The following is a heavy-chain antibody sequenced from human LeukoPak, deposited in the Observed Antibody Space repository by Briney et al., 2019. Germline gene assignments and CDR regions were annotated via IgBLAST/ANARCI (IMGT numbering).Heavy chain of an antibody. J-gene: IGHJ5*02. D-gene: IGHD1-26*01. Sequence: GASVKVSCKASGYTFTGYYMHWARQAPGQGLEWMGWINPNSGGTNYAQKFQGRVTMTRDTSISTAYMELSRLRSDDTAVYYCARDLELESPGWFDPWGQGTLVTVSS. CDR1: GYTFTGYY. CDR3: ARDLELESPGWFDP. V-gene: IGHV1-2*02. CDR2: INPNSGGT.